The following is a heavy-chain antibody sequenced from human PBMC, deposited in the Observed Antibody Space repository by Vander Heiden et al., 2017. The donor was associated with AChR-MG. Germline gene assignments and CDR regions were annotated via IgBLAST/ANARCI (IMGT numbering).Heavy chain of an antibody. CDR2: IWYDGSNK. D-gene: IGHD2-21*02. CDR1: GFTFSSYG. V-gene: IGHV3-33*01. J-gene: IGHJ4*02. Sequence: QVQLVESGGGVVQPGRSLRLSCAASGFTFSSYGMHWVRQAPGKGLEWVAVIWYDGSNKYYADSVKGRFTISRDNSKNTLYLQMNSLRAEDTAVYYCARDRCGGDCYIPDYWGQGTLVTVSS. CDR3: ARDRCGGDCYIPDY.